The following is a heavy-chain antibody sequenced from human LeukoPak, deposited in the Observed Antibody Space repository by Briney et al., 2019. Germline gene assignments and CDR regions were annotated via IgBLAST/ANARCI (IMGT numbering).Heavy chain of an antibody. D-gene: IGHD2-2*01. CDR3: ARVSSTRKYYYYYMDV. V-gene: IGHV1-69*02. CDR2: IIPILGIA. J-gene: IGHJ6*03. Sequence: GSSVKVSCKASGGTFSSYTISWVRQAPGQGLEWMGRIIPILGIANYAQKFQGRVTITADKSTSTAYMELSSLRSEETAVYYCARVSSTRKYYYYYMDVWGKGTTVTVSS. CDR1: GGTFSSYT.